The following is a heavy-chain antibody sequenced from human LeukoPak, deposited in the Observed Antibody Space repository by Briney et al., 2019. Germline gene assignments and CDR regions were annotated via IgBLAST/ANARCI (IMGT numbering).Heavy chain of an antibody. V-gene: IGHV4-39*01. D-gene: IGHD4-17*01. CDR3: ARQYGDYDY. CDR1: GGSISSSSYY. J-gene: IGHJ4*02. CDR2: IYDSGST. Sequence: PSETLSLTCTVSGGSISSSSYYWGWIRQPPGKGLEWIGSIYDSGSTYYNPSLKSPVTISVDTSKNQFSLKPSSVTAADTAVYYCARQYGDYDYWGQGTLVTVSS.